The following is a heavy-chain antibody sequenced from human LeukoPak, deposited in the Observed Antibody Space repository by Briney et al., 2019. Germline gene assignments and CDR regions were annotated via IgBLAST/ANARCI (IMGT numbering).Heavy chain of an antibody. CDR2: ISSSSSYI. V-gene: IGHV3-21*01. CDR1: GFTFSSYS. CDR3: ARGARSGSYYSWFDP. J-gene: IGHJ5*02. Sequence: GGSLRLSCAASGFTFSSYSMNWVRQAPGKGLELVSSISSSSSYIYYADSVKGRFTISRDNAKNSLYLQMNSLRAEDTAVYYCARGARSGSYYSWFDPWGQGTLVTVSS. D-gene: IGHD1-26*01.